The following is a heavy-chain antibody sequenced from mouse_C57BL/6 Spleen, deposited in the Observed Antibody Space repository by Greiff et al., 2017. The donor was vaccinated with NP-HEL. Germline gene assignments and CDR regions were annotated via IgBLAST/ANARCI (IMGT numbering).Heavy chain of an antibody. CDR1: GYTFTSYW. CDR3: ARRDSSGYVGNYFDY. D-gene: IGHD3-2*02. CDR2: IHPNSGST. J-gene: IGHJ2*01. V-gene: IGHV1-64*01. Sequence: QVQLQQPGAELVKPGASVKLSCKASGYTFTSYWMHWVKQRPGQGLEWIGMIHPNSGSTNYNEKFKSKATLTVDKSSSTAYMQLSSLTSEDSAVYYCARRDSSGYVGNYFDYWGQGTTLTVSS.